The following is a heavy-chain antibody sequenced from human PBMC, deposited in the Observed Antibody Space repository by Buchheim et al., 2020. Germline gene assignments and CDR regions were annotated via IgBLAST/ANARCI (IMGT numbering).Heavy chain of an antibody. J-gene: IGHJ4*02. CDR3: VRTIYGDYDVDD. CDR1: GGSIISSSFY. V-gene: IGHV4-39*01. Sequence: QLQLQESGPGLVKPSETLSLTCTVSGGSIISSSFYWGWIRQPPGKGLEWIGSITYSGSTYYNPSLKGRVTFSVDTSTNQFSLTLSSVIAADTAVYYCVRTIYGDYDVDDWGQGTL. D-gene: IGHD4-17*01. CDR2: ITYSGST.